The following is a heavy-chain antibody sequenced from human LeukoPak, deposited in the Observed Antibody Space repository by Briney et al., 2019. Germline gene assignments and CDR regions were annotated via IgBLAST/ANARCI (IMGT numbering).Heavy chain of an antibody. Sequence: GGSLRLSCAASGFTVTNNDMNWVRQAPGKGLEWVSGITSGGSTYFADSVKGRFTVSRDNSKNTLSLQMNSLRVEDTAVYYCARDLISGPATHDSWGQGALVTVSS. CDR1: GFTVTNND. V-gene: IGHV3-66*01. D-gene: IGHD2-15*01. J-gene: IGHJ4*02. CDR2: ITSGGST. CDR3: ARDLISGPATHDS.